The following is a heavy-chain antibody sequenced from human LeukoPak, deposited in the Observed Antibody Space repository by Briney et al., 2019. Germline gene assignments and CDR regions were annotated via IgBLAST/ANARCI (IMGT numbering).Heavy chain of an antibody. D-gene: IGHD6-19*01. Sequence: GGSLRLSGAASGFTFSRFGMNWVRQAPGKGLEWISYISSSSSAIYYADSVKGRFTISRDNAKNSLYLQMSSLRDEDTAVYYCTRLQIAVAGPNWFDPWGQGTLVTVSS. CDR1: GFTFSRFG. V-gene: IGHV3-48*02. CDR2: ISSSSSAI. J-gene: IGHJ5*02. CDR3: TRLQIAVAGPNWFDP.